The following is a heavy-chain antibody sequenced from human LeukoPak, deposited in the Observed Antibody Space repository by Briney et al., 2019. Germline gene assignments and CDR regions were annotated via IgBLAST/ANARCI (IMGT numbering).Heavy chain of an antibody. J-gene: IGHJ3*02. Sequence: KPSETLSLTCSVSGGSISSSNWWSWXRQPXXKGXEWIGEIYHSGSTNYNPSLKSRVTISIDKSKNQFSLKLTSVTAADTAVYYCAKNSPLSASDIWGQGTMVTVSS. D-gene: IGHD2/OR15-2a*01. CDR3: AKNSPLSASDI. CDR2: IYHSGST. CDR1: GGSISSSNW. V-gene: IGHV4-4*02.